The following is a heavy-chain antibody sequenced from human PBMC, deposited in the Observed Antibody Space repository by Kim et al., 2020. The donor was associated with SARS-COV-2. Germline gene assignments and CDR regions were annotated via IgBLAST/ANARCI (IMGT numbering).Heavy chain of an antibody. Sequence: ASVKVSCKASGYTFTSYGISWVRQAPGQGLEWMGWISAYNGNTNYAQKLQGRVTMTTDTSTSTAYMELRSLRSDDTAVYYCARDSGRFLEWLKRGDPRAPMNWFDPWGQGTLVTVSS. CDR2: ISAYNGNT. D-gene: IGHD3-3*01. CDR3: ARDSGRFLEWLKRGDPRAPMNWFDP. J-gene: IGHJ5*02. V-gene: IGHV1-18*04. CDR1: GYTFTSYG.